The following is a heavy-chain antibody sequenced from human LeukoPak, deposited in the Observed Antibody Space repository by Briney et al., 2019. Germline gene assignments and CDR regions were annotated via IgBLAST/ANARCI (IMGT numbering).Heavy chain of an antibody. D-gene: IGHD3-3*01. V-gene: IGHV3-21*04. CDR1: GFSFSSFS. CDR3: AKEYYDFWSGYPHDY. CDR2: ISGGSSFT. J-gene: IGHJ4*02. Sequence: GGSLRLSCAASGFSFSSFSMNWVHQAPGKGLEWVSYISGGSSFTYYVDSVKGRFTISRDNSKNTLYLQMNSLRAEDTAVYYCAKEYYDFWSGYPHDYWGQGTLVTVSS.